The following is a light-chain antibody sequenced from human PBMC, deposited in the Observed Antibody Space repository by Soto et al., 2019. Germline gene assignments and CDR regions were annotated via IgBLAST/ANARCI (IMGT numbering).Light chain of an antibody. V-gene: IGLV1-44*01. CDR3: SSYTNINTRACV. J-gene: IGLJ1*01. Sequence: QSVLTQPPSASGTAGQVVTISCSGGDSNIGSNSVYWYQHLPRMAPKLLIYYNNQRPSGVSNRFSGSKSGNTASLTISGLQAEDEAEYYCSSYTNINTRACVFGTGTKV. CDR1: DSNIGSNS. CDR2: YNN.